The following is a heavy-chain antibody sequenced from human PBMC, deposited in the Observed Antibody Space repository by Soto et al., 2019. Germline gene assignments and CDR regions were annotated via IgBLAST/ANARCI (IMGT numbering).Heavy chain of an antibody. CDR3: ARGNSWFGGSYVDY. J-gene: IGHJ4*02. CDR2: IYYSGST. Sequence: SSETLSLTCTVSGGSISSSFYYWGWIRQPPGKGLEWIGTIYYSGSTYYNPSLKSRVTISVDTSKNHFPLRLYSVTAADTALYFCARGNSWFGGSYVDYWGQGALVTVSS. CDR1: GGSISSSFYY. D-gene: IGHD1-26*01. V-gene: IGHV4-39*02.